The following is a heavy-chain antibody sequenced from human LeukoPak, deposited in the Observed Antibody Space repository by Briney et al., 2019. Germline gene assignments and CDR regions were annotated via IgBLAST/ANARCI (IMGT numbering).Heavy chain of an antibody. Sequence: GTLRLSCAASGFTFSSYGMSWIRQPPGKGLEWIGEINHSGSTNYNPSLKSRVTISVDTSKNQFSLKLSSVTAADTAVYYCARGLRGYYYFDYWGQGTLVTVSS. CDR3: ARGLRGYYYFDY. CDR2: INHSGST. J-gene: IGHJ4*02. D-gene: IGHD3-22*01. V-gene: IGHV4-34*01. CDR1: GFTFSSYG.